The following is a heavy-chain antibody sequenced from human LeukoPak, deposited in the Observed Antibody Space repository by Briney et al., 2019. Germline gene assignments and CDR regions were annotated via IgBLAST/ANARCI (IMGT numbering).Heavy chain of an antibody. CDR1: GFTFSNYW. Sequence: PGGSLRLSCAASGFTFSNYWMNWVRQAPGKGLEWVANIKQGGSDKYYVDSVKGRFIISRDNAKNSLYLQMNSLRAEDTAVYYCAREKGNYDGYYNYYMDVWGKGTTVTVSS. CDR3: AREKGNYDGYYNYYMDV. V-gene: IGHV3-7*01. D-gene: IGHD4-11*01. CDR2: IKQGGSDK. J-gene: IGHJ6*03.